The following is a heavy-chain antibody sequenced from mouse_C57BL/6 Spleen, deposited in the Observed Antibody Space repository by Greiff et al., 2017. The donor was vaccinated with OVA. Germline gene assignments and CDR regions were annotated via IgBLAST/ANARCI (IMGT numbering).Heavy chain of an antibody. Sequence: EVQLVESGGGLVKPGGSLKLSCAASGFTFSSYAMSWVRQTPEKRLEWVATISDGGSYTYYPDNVKGRFTISRDNAKNNLYLQMSHLKSEDTAMYYCARDVHYGNYDYAMDYWGQGTSVTVSS. J-gene: IGHJ4*01. CDR2: ISDGGSYT. V-gene: IGHV5-4*01. D-gene: IGHD2-1*01. CDR1: GFTFSSYA. CDR3: ARDVHYGNYDYAMDY.